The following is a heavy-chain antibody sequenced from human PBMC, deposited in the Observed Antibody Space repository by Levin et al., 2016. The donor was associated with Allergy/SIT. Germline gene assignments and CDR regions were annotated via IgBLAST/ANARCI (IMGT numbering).Heavy chain of an antibody. V-gene: IGHV1-46*01. CDR2: INPSGGST. D-gene: IGHD4-11*01. CDR3: ATDDYSNSAFDY. J-gene: IGHJ4*02. Sequence: WVRQAPGQGLEWMGIINPSGGSTSYAQKFQGRVTMTRDTSTSTVYMELSSLRSEDTAVYYCATDDYSNSAFDYWGQGTLVTVSS.